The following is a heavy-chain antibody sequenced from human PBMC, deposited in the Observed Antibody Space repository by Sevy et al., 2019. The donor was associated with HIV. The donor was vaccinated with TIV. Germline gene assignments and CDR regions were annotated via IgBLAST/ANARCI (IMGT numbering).Heavy chain of an antibody. CDR2: IYHSGST. D-gene: IGHD6-19*01. CDR3: AREAVAVAGTWDYYYYYGMDV. J-gene: IGHJ6*02. Sequence: SETLSLTCAVSGYSISSGYYWGWIRQPPVKGLEWIGSIYHSGSTYYNPSLKSRVTISVDTSKNQFSLKLSSVTAADTAVYYCAREAVAVAGTWDYYYYYGMDVWGQGTTVTVSS. V-gene: IGHV4-38-2*02. CDR1: GYSISSGYY.